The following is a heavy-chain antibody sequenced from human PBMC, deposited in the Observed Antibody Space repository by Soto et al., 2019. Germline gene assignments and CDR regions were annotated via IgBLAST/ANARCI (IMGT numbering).Heavy chain of an antibody. D-gene: IGHD1-1*01. J-gene: IGHJ4*02. Sequence: VESLKISCKGSGYIFNNYWINCFLQMPVKVLEWMGIIYPGDFDTRYNPSFQGQVTISVDKSISTAYLQWSDLKASDTAMYYCARRLGHYKTGGPYYFDSWGQGTLVTVSS. V-gene: IGHV5-51*01. CDR1: GYIFNNYW. CDR3: ARRLGHYKTGGPYYFDS. CDR2: IYPGDFDT.